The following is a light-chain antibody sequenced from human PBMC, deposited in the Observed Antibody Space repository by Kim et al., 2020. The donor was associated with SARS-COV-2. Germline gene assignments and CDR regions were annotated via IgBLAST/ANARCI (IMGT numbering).Light chain of an antibody. Sequence: SYELTQPPSVSVSPGQTASITCSGDRLGHKYVCWYRHKPGQTPEVVIYQDTQRPSGIPERFSGSNSGNKATLTISGTPDVDVADYYCQVWDSTNTVFGGGTQLTVL. J-gene: IGLJ2*01. CDR3: QVWDSTNTV. CDR1: RLGHKY. CDR2: QDT. V-gene: IGLV3-1*01.